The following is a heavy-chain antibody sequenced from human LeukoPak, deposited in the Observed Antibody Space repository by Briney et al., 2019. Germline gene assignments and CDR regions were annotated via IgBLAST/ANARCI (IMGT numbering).Heavy chain of an antibody. Sequence: GGSLRLSCAASGFTLTDYYMSWIRQAPGKGLEWVSYISSSGSTTYYADSVKGRLTISRDRAKNSLYLEMNSLRAEDSAMYYCARDQAQFGPWGQGTLVTVSS. V-gene: IGHV3-11*01. CDR1: GFTLTDYY. J-gene: IGHJ5*02. CDR2: ISSSGSTT. CDR3: ARDQAQFGP.